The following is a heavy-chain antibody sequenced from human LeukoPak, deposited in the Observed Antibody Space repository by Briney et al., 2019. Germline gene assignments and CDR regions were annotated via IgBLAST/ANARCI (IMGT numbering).Heavy chain of an antibody. J-gene: IGHJ6*03. CDR1: GFPFHDHD. D-gene: IGHD1-7*01. CDR2: ISHGGGKE. V-gene: IGHV3-30*18. CDR3: AKDRGSGTTSYYYYMDV. Sequence: GGSLRLSCAASGFPFHDHDMYWVRQTPGKGLEWVALISHGGGKEHYAESVKGRFTISRDNSKNTLYLQMNSLRAEDTAVYYCAKDRGSGTTSYYYYMDVWGKGTTVTVSS.